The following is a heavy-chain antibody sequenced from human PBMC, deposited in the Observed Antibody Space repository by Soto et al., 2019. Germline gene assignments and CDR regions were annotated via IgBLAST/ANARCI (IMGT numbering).Heavy chain of an antibody. CDR3: AHLVPFDYRGYDFEF. CDR1: GFSLSTHTVG. J-gene: IGHJ4*02. V-gene: IGHV2-5*02. CDR2: IYWDEDK. D-gene: IGHD5-12*01. Sequence: QITLKESGPTLVKPTQTLTLTCTFSGFSLSTHTVGVAWIRQPPGKALEWLALIYWDEDKRYSPSLKSRLTITQDTSKNQVGLTMTNMDPVDTATYYCAHLVPFDYRGYDFEFWGQGILVTVSS.